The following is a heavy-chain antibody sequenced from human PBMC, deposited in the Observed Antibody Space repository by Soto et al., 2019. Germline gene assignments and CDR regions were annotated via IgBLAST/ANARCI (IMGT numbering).Heavy chain of an antibody. V-gene: IGHV3-30-3*01. CDR3: ARDGGFWSGVHPDCYYYGMDV. Sequence: QVQLVESGGGVVQPGRSLRLSCAASGFTFSSYAMHWVRQAPGKGLEWVAVISYDGSNKYYADSVKGRFTISRDNSKNTLYLQMNSLRAEDTAVYYCARDGGFWSGVHPDCYYYGMDVWGQGTTVTVSS. J-gene: IGHJ6*02. CDR1: GFTFSSYA. CDR2: ISYDGSNK. D-gene: IGHD3-3*01.